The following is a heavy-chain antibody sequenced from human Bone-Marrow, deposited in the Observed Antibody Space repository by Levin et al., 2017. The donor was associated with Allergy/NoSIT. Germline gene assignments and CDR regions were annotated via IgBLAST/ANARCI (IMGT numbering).Heavy chain of an antibody. Sequence: SETLSLTCTVSGGSISSAGYHWSWIRQFPGKGLEWIGYIYKSGYTYYTPSLESRLLISVDTSKNQFSLRLSSVTAADTAVYYCARAPITTYMVRGVMVYFDYWGQGTLVTVSS. D-gene: IGHD3-10*01. J-gene: IGHJ4*02. CDR2: IYKSGYT. CDR3: ARAPITTYMVRGVMVYFDY. CDR1: GGSISSAGYH. V-gene: IGHV4-31*03.